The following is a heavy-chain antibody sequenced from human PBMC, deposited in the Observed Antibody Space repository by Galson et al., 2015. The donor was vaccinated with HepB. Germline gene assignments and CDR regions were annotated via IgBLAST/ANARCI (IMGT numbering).Heavy chain of an antibody. J-gene: IGHJ6*02. D-gene: IGHD5/OR15-5a*01. CDR1: GDSVSTNSAA. CDR3: ARGVALDVYPGPYGMDV. Sequence: CAISGDSVSTNSAAWNWIRQSPSRGLEWLGRTYYRSKWYNDYAVSVKSRITINPDTSKNQFSLHLNSVTPEDTAVYYCARGVALDVYPGPYGMDVWGQGTTVTVSS. CDR2: TYYRSKWYN. V-gene: IGHV6-1*01.